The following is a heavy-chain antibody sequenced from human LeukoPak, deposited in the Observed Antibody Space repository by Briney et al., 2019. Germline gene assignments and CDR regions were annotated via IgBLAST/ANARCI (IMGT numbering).Heavy chain of an antibody. J-gene: IGHJ4*02. CDR2: IKPDGGEK. CDR3: ARRAPSHDFDD. Sequence: GGSLRLSCAASGFTFNNYWMSWVRQAPGKGLEWVANIKPDGGEKYYADSVKGRFTISRDNAKNSMYLQMNSLRVEDTALYYCARRAPSHDFDDWGQGTLVTVSS. V-gene: IGHV3-7*01. CDR1: GFTFNNYW.